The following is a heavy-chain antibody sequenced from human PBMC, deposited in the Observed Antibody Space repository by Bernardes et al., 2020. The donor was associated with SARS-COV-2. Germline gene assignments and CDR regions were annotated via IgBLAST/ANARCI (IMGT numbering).Heavy chain of an antibody. D-gene: IGHD6-19*01. CDR1: DFVVSNNY. J-gene: IGHJ2*01. CDR3: ARGVSEGWVFDL. V-gene: IGHV3-53*01. Sequence: GGSLRLSCTASDFVVSNNYMNWVRKAPGKGLEWVSIIYSGGTTHYADSVTGRFIISRDNSKNTIYLQMNSLRDDDTAIYYCARGVSEGWVFDLWGRGTLVTVSS. CDR2: IYSGGTT.